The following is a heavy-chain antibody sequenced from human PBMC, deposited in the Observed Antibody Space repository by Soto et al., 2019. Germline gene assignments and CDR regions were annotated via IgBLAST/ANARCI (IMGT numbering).Heavy chain of an antibody. J-gene: IGHJ4*02. CDR2: VSSEGGTQ. Sequence: QVQLVESGGGVVQPGGSLRLSCAASGFTFSTYAMQWVRQAPGKGLEWVAVVSSEGGTQFYADSVKGRFTISRDNSKNTLYLQMNSLTAEDTAMYYCARDLNWNFILNFWGQGTLVTVSS. CDR1: GFTFSTYA. V-gene: IGHV3-30-3*01. CDR3: ARDLNWNFILNF. D-gene: IGHD1-7*01.